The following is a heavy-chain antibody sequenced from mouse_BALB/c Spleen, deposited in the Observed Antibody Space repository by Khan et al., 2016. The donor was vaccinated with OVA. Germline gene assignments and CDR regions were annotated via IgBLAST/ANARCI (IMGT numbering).Heavy chain of an antibody. Sequence: EVKLEESGGDLVKPGGSLKLSCAASGFTFSNYGMSWVRQTPDKRLEWVATISSDGTYTYYPDSVKGRFTISRNNAKNTLYLQMSSLKSEDTAMYYCTSHLTGSFAYWAKGLWSLSLQ. CDR2: ISSDGTYT. D-gene: IGHD4-1*01. J-gene: IGHJ3*01. V-gene: IGHV5-6*02. CDR3: TSHLTGSFAY. CDR1: GFTFSNYG.